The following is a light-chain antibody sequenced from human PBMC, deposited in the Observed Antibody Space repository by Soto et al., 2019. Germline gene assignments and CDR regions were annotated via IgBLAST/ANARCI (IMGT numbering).Light chain of an antibody. CDR1: QSVPTNY. CDR2: GPS. V-gene: IGKV3-20*01. CDR3: HQYATSPQT. J-gene: IGKJ1*01. Sequence: EIVLTQSPGTLSLSPGERATLSCRASQSVPTNYLAWYQHKPGQAPRLLIYGPSSRATGIPDRFSGSGSGTDFTLSTSSLEPEDFAVYYCHQYATSPQTFGQGTKVEIK.